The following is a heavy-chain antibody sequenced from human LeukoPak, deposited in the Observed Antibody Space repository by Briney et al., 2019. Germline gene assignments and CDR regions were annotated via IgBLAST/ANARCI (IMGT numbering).Heavy chain of an antibody. CDR1: GFTFSRHD. D-gene: IGHD6-13*01. Sequence: PGGSLRLSCVASGFTFSRHDMNWVRQAPGKGLEWVAVISYDGSNKYYADSVKGRVTISRDNSKNTLYLQMNSLRTEDTAVYYCAKGVSSSWSNDAFDIWGQGTMVTVSS. V-gene: IGHV3-30*18. CDR2: ISYDGSNK. J-gene: IGHJ3*02. CDR3: AKGVSSSWSNDAFDI.